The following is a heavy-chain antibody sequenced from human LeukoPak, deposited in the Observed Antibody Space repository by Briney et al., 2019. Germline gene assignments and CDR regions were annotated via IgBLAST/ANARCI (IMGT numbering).Heavy chain of an antibody. D-gene: IGHD3-22*01. Sequence: SETLSLTCTVSGYSISSGYYWGWIRQPPGKGLEWIGSIYHSGSTYYNPSLKSRVTISVDTSKNQFSLKLSSVTAADTAVYYCARDHRPTTLYDSSGRDAFDIWGQGTMVTVSS. CDR3: ARDHRPTTLYDSSGRDAFDI. J-gene: IGHJ3*02. CDR1: GYSISSGYY. CDR2: IYHSGST. V-gene: IGHV4-38-2*02.